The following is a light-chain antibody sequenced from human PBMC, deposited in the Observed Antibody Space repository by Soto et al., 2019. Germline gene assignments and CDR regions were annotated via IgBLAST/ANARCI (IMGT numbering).Light chain of an antibody. CDR1: QSISRS. V-gene: IGKV3-15*01. CDR3: QQRSNSIT. CDR2: DAS. Sequence: EIVLAQSPAVLSVSPGERATLSCRASQSISRSLAWYQQKPGQAPRLLISDASTRATGIPARFSGSGSGTEFTLTISSLQSEDFALYYCQQRSNSITFGQGTRLENK. J-gene: IGKJ5*01.